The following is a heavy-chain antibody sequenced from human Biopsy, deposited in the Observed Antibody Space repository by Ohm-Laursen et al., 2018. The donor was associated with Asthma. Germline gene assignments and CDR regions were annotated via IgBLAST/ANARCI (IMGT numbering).Heavy chain of an antibody. CDR3: ARVVSYGDIYFGIDV. V-gene: IGHV4-30-4*01. Sequence: SQTLSLTCRVSGGYTGSSDHHWAWIRQAPGKGLEWIGFVFWSGSTHYSRSLERRVSISIDTATNEFSMKLWSVTPADTAVYFCARVVSYGDIYFGIDVWGPGNTAGVS. CDR2: VFWSGST. CDR1: GGYTGSSDHH. J-gene: IGHJ6*02. D-gene: IGHD4-17*01.